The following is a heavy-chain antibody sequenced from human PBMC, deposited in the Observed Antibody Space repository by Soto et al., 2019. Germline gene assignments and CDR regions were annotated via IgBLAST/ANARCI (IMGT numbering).Heavy chain of an antibody. CDR2: ISYDGSNK. CDR1: GFTFSRYG. D-gene: IGHD2-2*01. V-gene: IGHV3-30*18. CDR3: AKDQNTRKVNSAFDY. Sequence: GGSLRLSCAASGFTFSRYGMHWVRQAPGKGLEWVAVISYDGSNKYYADSVKGRFTISRDNSKNTLYLQMNSLRAEDTAVYYCAKDQNTRKVNSAFDYWGQGTLVTVSS. J-gene: IGHJ4*02.